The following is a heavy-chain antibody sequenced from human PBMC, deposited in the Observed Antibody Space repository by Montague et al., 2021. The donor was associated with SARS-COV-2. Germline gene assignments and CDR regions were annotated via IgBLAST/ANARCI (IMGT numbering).Heavy chain of an antibody. J-gene: IGHJ4*02. Sequence: YRRLSCAASGFPFSDYYMNWIRQAPGKGLEWISYISDTGSTIYYADSVKGRFAVSRDNTKNSLYLQMNSLRVEDTAVYYCAKALMTYGGNSPVDQWGQGTLVTVSS. V-gene: IGHV3-11*01. CDR1: GFPFSDYY. D-gene: IGHD4-23*01. CDR2: ISDTGSTI. CDR3: AKALMTYGGNSPVDQ.